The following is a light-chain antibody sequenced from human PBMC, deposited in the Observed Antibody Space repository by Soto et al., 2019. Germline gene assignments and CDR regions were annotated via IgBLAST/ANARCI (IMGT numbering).Light chain of an antibody. J-gene: IGLJ1*01. CDR3: QSYGSSLSNSGV. Sequence: QLVLTQPPSVSGAPGQRVTISCTGSSSNIGAGYDVHWYQQLPGTAPKLLIYGNNNRPSGVPDRFSGSKSGTSASLAITGLQAEDEADYYCQSYGSSLSNSGVFGTGTKLTVL. V-gene: IGLV1-40*01. CDR2: GNN. CDR1: SSNIGAGYD.